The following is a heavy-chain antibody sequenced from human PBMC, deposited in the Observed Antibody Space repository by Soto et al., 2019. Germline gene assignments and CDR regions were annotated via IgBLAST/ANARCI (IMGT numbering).Heavy chain of an antibody. CDR2: IDSDGSRI. Sequence: VQLVESGGGLVQPGESLRLSCAASGFTFSNYWMHWVRQAPGKGLVWVSRIDSDGSRITYADFVKGRFTISRDNAQNTVYLHMNSLTAEDTAVYYCVRTSLVVAVATREDFWGQGTLVTVSS. D-gene: IGHD2-15*01. CDR3: VRTSLVVAVATREDF. J-gene: IGHJ4*02. CDR1: GFTFSNYW. V-gene: IGHV3-74*01.